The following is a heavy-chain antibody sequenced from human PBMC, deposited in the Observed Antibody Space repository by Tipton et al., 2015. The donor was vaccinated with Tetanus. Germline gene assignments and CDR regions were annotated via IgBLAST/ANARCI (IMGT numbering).Heavy chain of an antibody. CDR2: ISWNSNSI. J-gene: IGHJ2*01. D-gene: IGHD2-21*02. CDR3: AKGPGHSYWYFDL. Sequence: SLRLSCEASGFMFDDYSMHWVRQAPGKGPEWVSTISWNSNSIGYADSVKGRFTISRDNAKKSLYLQMSSLRAEDTASYYCAKGPGHSYWYFDLWGRGTLVTVSS. CDR1: GFMFDDYS. V-gene: IGHV3-9*01.